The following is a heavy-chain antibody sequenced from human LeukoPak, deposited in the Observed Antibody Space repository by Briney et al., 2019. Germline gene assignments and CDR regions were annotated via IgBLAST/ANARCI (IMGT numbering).Heavy chain of an antibody. J-gene: IGHJ6*02. Sequence: GGSLRLSCAASGFTFSSYAMSWVRQAPGKGLEWVSAISGSGGSTYYADSVKGRFTISRDNSKNTLYLQMNSLRAEDTAVYYCAKGISPPLTMVQGVIINYYYYGMDIWGQGTTVTVSS. D-gene: IGHD3-10*01. CDR1: GFTFSSYA. V-gene: IGHV3-23*01. CDR3: AKGISPPLTMVQGVIINYYYYGMDI. CDR2: ISGSGGST.